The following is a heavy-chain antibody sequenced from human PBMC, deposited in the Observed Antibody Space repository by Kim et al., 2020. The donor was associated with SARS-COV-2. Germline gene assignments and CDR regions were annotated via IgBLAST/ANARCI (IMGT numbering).Heavy chain of an antibody. CDR2: IYYSGST. CDR3: ARARTRMIVVVINAFDI. J-gene: IGHJ3*02. CDR1: GGSISSGGYY. V-gene: IGHV4-31*03. Sequence: SETLSLTCTVSGGSISSGGYYWSWIRQHPGKGLEWIGYIYYSGSTYYNPSLKSRVTISVDTSKNQFSLKLSSVTAADTAVYYCARARTRMIVVVINAFDIWGQGTMVTVSS. D-gene: IGHD3-22*01.